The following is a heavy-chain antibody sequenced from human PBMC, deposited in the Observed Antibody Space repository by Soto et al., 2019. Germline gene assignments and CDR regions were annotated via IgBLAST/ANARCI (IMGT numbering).Heavy chain of an antibody. CDR1: GDSVSGGRVA. Sequence: PSQTLSLTCAISGDSVSGGRVAWNWVRQSPSRGLEWLGRTFLRSQWYNDYAVSVRSRITINPDISKNQFSLQLNSVTPDDTAVYYCAGDLDGVSLDYWGQGTLVTVSS. J-gene: IGHJ4*02. D-gene: IGHD4-17*01. CDR2: TFLRSQWYN. V-gene: IGHV6-1*01. CDR3: AGDLDGVSLDY.